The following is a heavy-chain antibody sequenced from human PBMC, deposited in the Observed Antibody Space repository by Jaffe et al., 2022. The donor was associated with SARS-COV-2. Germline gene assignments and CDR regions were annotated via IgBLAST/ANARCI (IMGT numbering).Heavy chain of an antibody. V-gene: IGHV5-51*01. Sequence: EVQLVQSGAEVKKPGESLKISCKGSGYSFTSYWIGWVRQMPGKGLEWMGIIYPGDSDTRYSPSFQGQVTISADKSISTAYLQWSSLKASDTAMYYCARGGYYDFWSGYYSVGQTFDYWGQGTLVTVSS. J-gene: IGHJ4*02. D-gene: IGHD3-3*01. CDR1: GYSFTSYW. CDR2: IYPGDSDT. CDR3: ARGGYYDFWSGYYSVGQTFDY.